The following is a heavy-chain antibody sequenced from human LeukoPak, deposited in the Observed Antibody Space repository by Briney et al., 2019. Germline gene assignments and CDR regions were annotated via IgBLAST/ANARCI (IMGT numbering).Heavy chain of an antibody. D-gene: IGHD3-22*01. Sequence: KPGGSLRLSCAASGFAFSDCYMNWIRQAPGKGLEWVSYIGSSGSYTNYADSVKGRFTISRDNSKNTLYLQMNSLRAEDTAVYYCAKGDYYDSRGSSLLVDYWGQGTLVTVSS. CDR3: AKGDYYDSRGSSLLVDY. CDR2: IGSSGSYT. CDR1: GFAFSDCY. J-gene: IGHJ4*02. V-gene: IGHV3-11*05.